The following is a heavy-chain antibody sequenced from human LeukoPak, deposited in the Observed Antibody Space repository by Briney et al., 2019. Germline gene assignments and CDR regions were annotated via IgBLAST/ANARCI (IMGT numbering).Heavy chain of an antibody. Sequence: ASVKVSCKVSGYTLTELSMHWVRQAPGKGLEWMGGFDPEDGETIYAQKFQGRVTMTEGTSTDTAYMELSSLRSEDTAVYYCATDLYSSGWYYFDYWGQGTLVTVSS. CDR1: GYTLTELS. D-gene: IGHD6-19*01. CDR3: ATDLYSSGWYYFDY. CDR2: FDPEDGET. J-gene: IGHJ4*02. V-gene: IGHV1-24*01.